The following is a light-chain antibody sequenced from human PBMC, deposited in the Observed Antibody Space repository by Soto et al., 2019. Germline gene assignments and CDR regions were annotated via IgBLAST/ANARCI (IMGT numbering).Light chain of an antibody. J-gene: IGKJ1*01. V-gene: IGKV1-39*01. Sequence: DIQMTQSPSSLSASVGDRVTITCRASQSIGVYLNWYQQRPGKAPNLLIHAASSLQSGVPSRFSGSGSVTDYTLTITSLQPEDFATFYCQQSYSTPQTFGQGTKVDIK. CDR3: QQSYSTPQT. CDR1: QSIGVY. CDR2: AAS.